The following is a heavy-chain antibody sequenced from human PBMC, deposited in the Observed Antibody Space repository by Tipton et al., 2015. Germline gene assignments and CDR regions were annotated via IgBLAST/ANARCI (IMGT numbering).Heavy chain of an antibody. V-gene: IGHV4-39*02. Sequence: TLSLTCTVSGGSISSSAYYWGWIRQSPGKGLEWIGTIDYSGKTYYNPSLKSRVTISVDTSKNHFSLKLSSVTAADTAVYYCGAWQFVLGMVFDYWGQGTLVTVSS. J-gene: IGHJ4*02. CDR1: GGSISSSAYY. D-gene: IGHD6-6*01. CDR2: IDYSGKT. CDR3: GAWQFVLGMVFDY.